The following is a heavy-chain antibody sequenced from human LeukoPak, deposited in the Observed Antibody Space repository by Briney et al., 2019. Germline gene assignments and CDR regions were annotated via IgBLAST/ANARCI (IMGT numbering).Heavy chain of an antibody. J-gene: IGHJ6*04. CDR2: INPSGGST. CDR3: ARDLEGTGSGSYYRASMDV. V-gene: IGHV1-46*01. CDR1: GYTFTSYY. D-gene: IGHD3-10*01. Sequence: ASVTVSCKASGYTFTSYYMHWVRQAPGQGLEWMGLINPSGGSTIYAQKFQGRVTMTRDTSTSTVYMELSSLRSEDTAVYYCARDLEGTGSGSYYRASMDVWGKGTTVTVSS.